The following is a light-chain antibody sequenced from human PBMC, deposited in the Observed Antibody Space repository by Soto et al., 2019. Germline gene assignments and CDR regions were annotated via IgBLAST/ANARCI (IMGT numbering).Light chain of an antibody. V-gene: IGKV3-20*01. CDR1: QSVNSRF. Sequence: EIVLTQSPGTLSLSPGERATLSCRASQSVNSRFLAWYQQKPGQAPSLRIYGVSSRATGISDRFSGSGSGTDCTLIISRLAPEDFAVYYCQHYDGPPFTFGPGTKVAIK. CDR2: GVS. J-gene: IGKJ3*01. CDR3: QHYDGPPFT.